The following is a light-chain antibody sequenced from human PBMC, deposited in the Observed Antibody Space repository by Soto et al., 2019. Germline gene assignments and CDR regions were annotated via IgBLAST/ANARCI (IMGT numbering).Light chain of an antibody. V-gene: IGKV3D-15*01. CDR1: HSISTN. CDR3: QQYNSWPT. CDR2: GAS. Sequence: EIIMTQSPATLSASPGEGATLSCRTSHSISTNLAWYQHSRCQSPRLLVSGASTRATGVPARLGGSGPGAEFTLSISSLQSEEFPGYYCQQYNSWPTFGGGTKVEIK. J-gene: IGKJ4*01.